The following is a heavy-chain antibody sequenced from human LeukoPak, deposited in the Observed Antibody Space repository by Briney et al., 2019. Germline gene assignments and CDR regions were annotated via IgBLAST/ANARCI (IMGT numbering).Heavy chain of an antibody. J-gene: IGHJ4*02. D-gene: IGHD6-13*01. Sequence: SGGSLRLSCAASGFTFSSYAMHWVRQAPGKGLEWVAVISYDGSNKYYADSVKGRFTISRDNSKNTLYLQMNSLRAEDTAVYYCVRGGAAAGTFDYWGQGTLVTVSS. CDR1: GFTFSSYA. CDR3: VRGGAAAGTFDY. CDR2: ISYDGSNK. V-gene: IGHV3-30-3*01.